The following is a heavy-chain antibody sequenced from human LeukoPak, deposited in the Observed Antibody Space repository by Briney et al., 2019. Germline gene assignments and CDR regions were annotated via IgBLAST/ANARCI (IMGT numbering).Heavy chain of an antibody. CDR2: IYSGGGI. V-gene: IGHV3-53*01. D-gene: IGHD3-22*01. CDR3: ARHYYDSIGYLYYFDY. CDR1: GFTVSSNY. Sequence: QSGGSLRLSCAASGFTVSSNYMSWVRQAPGKGLEWVSVIYSGGGIYYADSVKGRFTISRDSSKNTLYLQMSSLRADDTAVYHCARHYYDSIGYLYYFDYWGQGTLVTVSS. J-gene: IGHJ4*02.